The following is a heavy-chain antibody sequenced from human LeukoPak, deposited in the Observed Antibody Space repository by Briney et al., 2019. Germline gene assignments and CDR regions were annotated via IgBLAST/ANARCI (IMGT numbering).Heavy chain of an antibody. V-gene: IGHV1-46*01. CDR2: INPSGGST. CDR3: ARGVYVWWELHRNWFDP. J-gene: IGHJ5*02. D-gene: IGHD1-26*01. Sequence: GGSLRLSCAASGYTFTNYYMHWVRQAPGQGLEWMGIINPSGGSTSFAQKFQGRVIMTRDTSTSTVYMELSSLRSEDTAVYYCARGVYVWWELHRNWFDPWGQGTLVTVSS. CDR1: GYTFTNYY.